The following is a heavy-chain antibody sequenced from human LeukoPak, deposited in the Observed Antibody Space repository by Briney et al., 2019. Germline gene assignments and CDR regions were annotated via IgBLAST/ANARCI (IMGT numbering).Heavy chain of an antibody. CDR3: ARGDSSTFDY. V-gene: IGHV4-59*01. CDR2: IYYSGST. D-gene: IGHD3-22*01. Sequence: SETLSLTCTVSGVSISSYYWSWIRQPPGKGLEWIGYIYYSGSTNYNPSLKSRVTISVDTPKYQFSLKLSSVTAADTAVYYCARGDSSTFDYWGQGTLVTVSS. J-gene: IGHJ4*02. CDR1: GVSISSYY.